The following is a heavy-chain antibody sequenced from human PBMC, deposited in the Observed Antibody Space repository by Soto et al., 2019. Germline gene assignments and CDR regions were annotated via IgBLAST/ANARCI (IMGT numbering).Heavy chain of an antibody. CDR3: ARDYKYGSGSYYIRYFDY. CDR1: GGTFSSYT. Sequence: QVQLVQSGAEVKKPGSSVKVSCKASGGTFSSYTISWVRQAPGQGLEWMGGIIPIFGTANYAQKFQGRVTITADESTSTAYMELCSLRSEDTAVYYCARDYKYGSGSYYIRYFDYWGQGTLVTVSS. J-gene: IGHJ4*02. D-gene: IGHD3-10*01. CDR2: IIPIFGTA. V-gene: IGHV1-69*01.